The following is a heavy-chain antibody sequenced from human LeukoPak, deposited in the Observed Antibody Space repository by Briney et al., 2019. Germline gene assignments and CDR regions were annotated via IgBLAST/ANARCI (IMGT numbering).Heavy chain of an antibody. D-gene: IGHD1-26*01. Sequence: PSETLSLTCTVSGGSISSGDYYWSWIRQPPGKGLEWIGYIYYSGSTYYNPSLKSRVTISVDTSKNQFSLKLSSVTAADTAVYYCARDHSGSSSGGMDVWGQGTTVTVSS. V-gene: IGHV4-30-4*01. CDR3: ARDHSGSSSGGMDV. CDR1: GGSISSGDYY. CDR2: IYYSGST. J-gene: IGHJ6*02.